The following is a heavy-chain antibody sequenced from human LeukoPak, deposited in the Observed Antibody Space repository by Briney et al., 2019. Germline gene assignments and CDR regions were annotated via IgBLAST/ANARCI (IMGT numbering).Heavy chain of an antibody. CDR2: ISSNGGST. CDR1: GFTFSSYA. D-gene: IGHD2-21*02. Sequence: GGSLRLSCAASGFTFSSYAMHWVRRAPGMGLEYVSAISSNGGSTYYANSVKGRFTISRDNSKNSLYLQMSSLGAEDTAIYYCSRDRGGGDIYFDYWGQGTLVTVSS. CDR3: SRDRGGGDIYFDY. J-gene: IGHJ4*02. V-gene: IGHV3-64*01.